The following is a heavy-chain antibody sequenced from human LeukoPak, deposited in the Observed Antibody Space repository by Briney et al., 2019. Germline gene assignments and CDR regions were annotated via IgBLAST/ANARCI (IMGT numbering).Heavy chain of an antibody. V-gene: IGHV1-69*02. CDR2: INPYLGIA. Sequence: GASVKVSCKASGGTFSSYSISWVRQAPGQGLEWMVRINPYLGIANYAQRFQDRVTITADRSTSTAYMELSSLTSEDTAVYYCASGTTMVPTDYWGQGTPVTVYS. D-gene: IGHD5-18*01. CDR3: ASGTTMVPTDY. CDR1: GGTFSSYS. J-gene: IGHJ4*02.